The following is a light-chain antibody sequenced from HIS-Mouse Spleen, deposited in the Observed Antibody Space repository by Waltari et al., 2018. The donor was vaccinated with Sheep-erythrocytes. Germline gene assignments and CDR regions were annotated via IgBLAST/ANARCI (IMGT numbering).Light chain of an antibody. V-gene: IGKV1-5*03. CDR2: KAS. J-gene: IGKJ4*01. Sequence: DIQMTQSPSTLSASVGDRVTITCRASQSISSWLAWYQHKPGKAPKLLTYKASSLESGVPSRFSGSGSGTEFTLTISSLQPDDFATYYCQQYNSYPLTFGGGTKVEIK. CDR1: QSISSW. CDR3: QQYNSYPLT.